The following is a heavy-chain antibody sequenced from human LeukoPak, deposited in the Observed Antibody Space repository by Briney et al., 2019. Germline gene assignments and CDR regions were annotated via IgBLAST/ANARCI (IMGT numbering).Heavy chain of an antibody. CDR3: AREGPVVIPTTPSSSYYYYMDV. J-gene: IGHJ6*03. CDR1: GFMFRNYW. D-gene: IGHD2-2*01. V-gene: IGHV3-7*01. Sequence: GGSLRLSCVASGFMFRNYWMSWVRQAPGRGLEWVAYIKQDGSEKHYVDPVKGRFTISRDNAKNSLYLQMDSLRVEDTAVYYCAREGPVVIPTTPSSSYYYYMDVWGKGTTVTVSS. CDR2: IKQDGSEK.